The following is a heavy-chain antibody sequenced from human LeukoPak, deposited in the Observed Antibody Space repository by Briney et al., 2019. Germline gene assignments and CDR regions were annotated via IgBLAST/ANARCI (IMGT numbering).Heavy chain of an antibody. CDR3: ASVRHDPLEYYYYVDV. CDR1: GDSLSRYY. CDR2: INPSGSP. D-gene: IGHD2/OR15-2a*01. J-gene: IGHJ6*03. Sequence: SETLSLTCAVYGDSLSRYYWTWIRQPPGKGLEWLGEINPSGSPDYNPSLKSRATISVDTSKNQFSLRLAAVTAADTAVYYCASVRHDPLEYYYYVDVWGKGTTVTVSS. V-gene: IGHV4-34*01.